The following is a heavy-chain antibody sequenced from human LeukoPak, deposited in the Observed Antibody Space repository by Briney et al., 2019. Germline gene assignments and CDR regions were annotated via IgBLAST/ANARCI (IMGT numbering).Heavy chain of an antibody. D-gene: IGHD6-13*01. J-gene: IGHJ4*02. Sequence: PGGSLRLSCAASEFTFSDYNMNWVRQAPGKGLEWVSVISSSSTYIYYADSVKGRFTISRDNAKNSLYLQMNSLRAEDTAVYYCARVSTAVSLAIDYWGQGTLVTVST. V-gene: IGHV3-21*06. CDR3: ARVSTAVSLAIDY. CDR2: ISSSSTYI. CDR1: EFTFSDYN.